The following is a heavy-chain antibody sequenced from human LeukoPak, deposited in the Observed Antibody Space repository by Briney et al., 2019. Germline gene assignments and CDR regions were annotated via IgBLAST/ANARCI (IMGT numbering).Heavy chain of an antibody. D-gene: IGHD2-15*01. V-gene: IGHV3-23*01. J-gene: IGHJ4*02. Sequence: PGESLRLSCAASGFTFSSYAMSWVRQAPGKGLEWVSAISSSGGATHYAASVKGRFTISRDMSKNTVFLQMNSLSVEDMAVYYCARQIGYCSDGNCYFDYWGQGALVTVSS. CDR2: ISSSGGAT. CDR3: ARQIGYCSDGNCYFDY. CDR1: GFTFSSYA.